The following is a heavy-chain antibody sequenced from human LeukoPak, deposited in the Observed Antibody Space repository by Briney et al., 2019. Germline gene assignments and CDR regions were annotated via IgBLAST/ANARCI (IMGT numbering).Heavy chain of an antibody. D-gene: IGHD2-15*01. V-gene: IGHV4-34*01. J-gene: IGHJ4*02. CDR1: GEAFSGYY. CDR2: INPGGST. Sequence: SETLSLTCAVYGEAFSGYYWSWIRQSPGKGLEWIGEINPGGSTNYNPSLESRVIISVDTSKNQFSLKMDSVRAADTAVYYCAREDCSGGDCTSFDYWGQGTLVTVSS. CDR3: AREDCSGGDCTSFDY.